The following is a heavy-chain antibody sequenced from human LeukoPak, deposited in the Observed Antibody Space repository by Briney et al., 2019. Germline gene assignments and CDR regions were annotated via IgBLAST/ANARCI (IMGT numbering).Heavy chain of an antibody. CDR1: GYTLTELS. CDR3: ATGGHDSSGYYSPYYFDY. CDR2: FDPEDGET. V-gene: IGHV1-24*01. J-gene: IGHJ4*02. D-gene: IGHD3-22*01. Sequence: ASVTVSCKVSGYTLTELSMHWVRQAPGKGLEWMGGFDPEDGETIYAQKFQGRVTMTEDTSTDTAYMELSSLRSEDTAVYYCATGGHDSSGYYSPYYFDYWGQGTLVTVSS.